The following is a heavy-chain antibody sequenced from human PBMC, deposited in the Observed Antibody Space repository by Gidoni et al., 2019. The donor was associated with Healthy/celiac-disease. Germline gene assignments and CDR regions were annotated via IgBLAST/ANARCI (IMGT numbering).Heavy chain of an antibody. Sequence: QVQLVQSGAEVKKPGSSVKVSCKASGGTFSSYAISWVRQAPGQGLEWMGGIIPIFGTANYAQKFQGRVTITADESTSTAYMELSSLRSEDTAVYYCARDRRRGYSGYDPYYYYYGMDVWGQGTTVTVSS. J-gene: IGHJ6*02. V-gene: IGHV1-69*01. D-gene: IGHD5-12*01. CDR3: ARDRRRGYSGYDPYYYYYGMDV. CDR2: IIPIFGTA. CDR1: GGTFSSYA.